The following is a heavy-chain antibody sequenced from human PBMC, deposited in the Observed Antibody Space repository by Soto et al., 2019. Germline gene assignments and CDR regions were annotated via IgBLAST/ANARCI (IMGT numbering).Heavy chain of an antibody. CDR3: ARVEAVAGLYNYHGLDV. J-gene: IGHJ6*02. CDR2: IVPIVGTT. Sequence: QVQLVQSGAEVKKPGSSVKVSCKVSGGTFSNYAIDGVRLAPGHGLDWMGGIVPIVGTTYYTQKCQGRATILADDSTTTAYLEMSSLRSEHTAIYYCARVEAVAGLYNYHGLDVWGQGTAVTVSS. CDR1: GGTFSNYA. D-gene: IGHD6-19*01. V-gene: IGHV1-69*12.